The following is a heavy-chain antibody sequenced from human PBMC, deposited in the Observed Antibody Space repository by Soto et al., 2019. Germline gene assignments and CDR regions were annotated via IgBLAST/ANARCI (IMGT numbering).Heavy chain of an antibody. V-gene: IGHV3-7*05. J-gene: IGHJ6*02. CDR2: IKQDGSEK. CDR3: ARVDCSSIGCYGDYSYYGMDV. CDR1: AFTFRNYW. Sequence: EVQLVESGGGLVQPGGSLRLSCAASAFTFRNYWMSWVRQAPGKGLEWVANIKQDGSEKYYVDSVKGRFTISRDHAKSSLYLQINSLRAEDTAVYYCARVDCSSIGCYGDYSYYGMDVWGQGTTVTVS. D-gene: IGHD2-2*01.